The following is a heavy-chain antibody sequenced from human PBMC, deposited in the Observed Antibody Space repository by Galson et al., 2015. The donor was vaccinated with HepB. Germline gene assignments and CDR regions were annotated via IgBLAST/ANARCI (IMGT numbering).Heavy chain of an antibody. Sequence: SLRLSCAASGITFSSYGMHWVRQAPGKGLEWVTVISYDESNKYYADSVKGRFTISRDNSKNTLYLQMNSLRADDTAVYHCATDRGGEATAPDYWGQGTLVTVSS. CDR1: GITFSSYG. CDR3: ATDRGGEATAPDY. CDR2: ISYDESNK. V-gene: IGHV3-30*03. J-gene: IGHJ4*02. D-gene: IGHD3-16*01.